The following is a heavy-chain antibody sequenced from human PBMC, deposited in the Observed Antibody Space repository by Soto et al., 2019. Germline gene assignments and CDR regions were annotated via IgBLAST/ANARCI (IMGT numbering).Heavy chain of an antibody. CDR2: ISGSGGST. Sequence: PGVSLRLSCAASGFTLSSYAMSWVRQAPGKGLEWVSAISGSGGSTYYADSVKGRVTISRDNSKNTLYLQMNSLRAEDAAVYYCAKDSHPLILEWLLENYYYYYYMDVWGKGTTVTAP. J-gene: IGHJ6*03. CDR3: AKDSHPLILEWLLENYYYYYYMDV. V-gene: IGHV3-23*01. D-gene: IGHD3-3*01. CDR1: GFTLSSYA.